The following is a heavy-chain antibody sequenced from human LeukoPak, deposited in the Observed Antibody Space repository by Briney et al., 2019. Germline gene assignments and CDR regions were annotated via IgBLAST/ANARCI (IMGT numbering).Heavy chain of an antibody. Sequence: SETLSLTCTVSGGSIRSYYLSWIRQPPGKGLEWIGYIFYSGTANYNPSLKSRVTISVDTSKNQFSLNLTSVTAADTAVYYCARLGSYFDYWGQGTLVTVSS. V-gene: IGHV4-59*08. CDR1: GGSIRSYY. CDR2: IFYSGTA. J-gene: IGHJ4*02. CDR3: ARLGSYFDY.